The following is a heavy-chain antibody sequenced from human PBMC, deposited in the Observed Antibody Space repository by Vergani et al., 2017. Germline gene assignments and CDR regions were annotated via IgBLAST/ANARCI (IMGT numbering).Heavy chain of an antibody. CDR2: INAGNGNT. CDR1: GYTFTSYA. V-gene: IGHV1-3*01. J-gene: IGHJ4*02. D-gene: IGHD3-10*01. Sequence: QVQLVQSGAEVKKPGASVKVSCKASGYTFTSYAMHWVRQAPGQRLEWMGWINAGNGNTKYSQKFQGRVTITRDTSASTAYMELSSLRSEVTAVYYCARDSFRGVSFDYWGQGTLVTVSS. CDR3: ARDSFRGVSFDY.